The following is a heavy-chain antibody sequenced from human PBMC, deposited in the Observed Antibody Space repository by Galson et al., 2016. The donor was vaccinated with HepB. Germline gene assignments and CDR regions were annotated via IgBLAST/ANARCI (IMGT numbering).Heavy chain of an antibody. D-gene: IGHD1-26*01. V-gene: IGHV2-5*02. Sequence: PALVKPTQTLTLTCSFYGFSLNTDEVAVGWIRQPPGKALEWLALIYWDDDKRYTPSLQNRLTITKDTSKNQVVLTMTDMDPVDTATYYCAHGPHTLIDNYYRRDFGHWGPGTPVTVSS. CDR1: GFSLNTDEVA. J-gene: IGHJ4*02. CDR3: AHGPHTLIDNYYRRDFGH. CDR2: IYWDDDK.